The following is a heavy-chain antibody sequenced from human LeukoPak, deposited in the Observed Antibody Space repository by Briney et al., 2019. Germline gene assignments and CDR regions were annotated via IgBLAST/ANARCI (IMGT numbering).Heavy chain of an antibody. V-gene: IGHV4-39*07. CDR3: AKSFSETERATITAY. CDR2: IFYSGST. D-gene: IGHD5-24*01. Sequence: SETLSLTCTVSGGSISTSNYYWGWIRQPPGKGLEWIGNIFYSGSTYYSPSLKSRVTISVDTSKNQFSLKLSSVTAADTAIYYCAKSFSETERATITAYWGQGTLVTVSS. J-gene: IGHJ4*02. CDR1: GGSISTSNYY.